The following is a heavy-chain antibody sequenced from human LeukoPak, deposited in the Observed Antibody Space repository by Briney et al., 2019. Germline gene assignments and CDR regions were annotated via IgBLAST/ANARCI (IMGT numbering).Heavy chain of an antibody. CDR2: INYSGTT. J-gene: IGHJ4*02. D-gene: IGHD5-18*01. CDR1: GGSISGSSYH. CDR3: ATTYSYTSGGYDY. Sequence: SETLSLTCSVSGGSISGSSYHWGWIRQSPGKGLEWIGSINYSGTTYYNPSLKSRVTISVDTSKNQFSLKVSSVTAADTAVYYCATTYSYTSGGYDYWGQGTLVTVS. V-gene: IGHV4-39*01.